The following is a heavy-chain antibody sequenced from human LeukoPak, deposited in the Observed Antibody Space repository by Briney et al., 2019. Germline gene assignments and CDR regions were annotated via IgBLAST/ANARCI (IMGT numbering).Heavy chain of an antibody. D-gene: IGHD1-26*01. V-gene: IGHV3-23*01. CDR3: AKEYTGTFSPFPSYFDN. CDR1: GFTFSSYG. CDR2: ISGSGGST. Sequence: GGSLRLSCAASGFTFSSYGMSWVRQAPGKGLEWVSAISGSGGSTYYADSVKGRFTISRDNSKNTLYLQMNSLRAEDTAIYYCAKEYTGTFSPFPSYFDNWGQGTLVTVSS. J-gene: IGHJ4*02.